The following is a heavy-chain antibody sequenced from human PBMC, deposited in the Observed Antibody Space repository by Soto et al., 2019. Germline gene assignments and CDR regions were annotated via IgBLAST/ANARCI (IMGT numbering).Heavy chain of an antibody. CDR1: GYTFTSYE. D-gene: IGHD3-3*01. J-gene: IGHJ6*02. CDR3: ASGDYDFWSGPNYYYYGMDV. V-gene: IGHV1-8*01. Sequence: ASVKVSCKASGYTFTSYEINWVRQATGQGLEWMGWMNPNSGNTGYAQKFQGRVTMTRNTSISTAYMELSSLRSEDTAVYYCASGDYDFWSGPNYYYYGMDVWGQGTTVTVSS. CDR2: MNPNSGNT.